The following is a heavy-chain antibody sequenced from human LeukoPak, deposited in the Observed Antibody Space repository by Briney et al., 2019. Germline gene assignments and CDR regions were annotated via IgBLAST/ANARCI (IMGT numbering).Heavy chain of an antibody. CDR1: GESFSGYY. J-gene: IGHJ4*02. V-gene: IGHV4-34*01. CDR2: INHSGST. Sequence: PSETLSLTCAVYGESFSGYYWSWIRQPPGKGLEWIGEINHSGSTNYNPSLKSRVTISVDTSKNQFSLKLSSVTAADTAVYYCARDEYDYVWGSYLPTYDYWGQGTLVTVSS. D-gene: IGHD3-16*02. CDR3: ARDEYDYVWGSYLPTYDY.